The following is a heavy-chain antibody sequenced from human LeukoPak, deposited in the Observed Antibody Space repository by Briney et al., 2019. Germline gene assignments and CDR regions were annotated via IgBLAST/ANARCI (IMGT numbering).Heavy chain of an antibody. CDR3: ARHEEYSGYDQGYYYYYMDV. CDR1: GGSISSYY. D-gene: IGHD5-12*01. J-gene: IGHJ6*03. CDR2: IYTSGST. V-gene: IGHV4-4*07. Sequence: SETLSLTCTVSGGSISSYYWSWIRQPAGKGLEWIGRIYTSGSTNYNPSLKSRVTMSVDTSKNQFSLKLSSVTAADTAVYYCARHEEYSGYDQGYYYYYMDVWGKGTTVTVSS.